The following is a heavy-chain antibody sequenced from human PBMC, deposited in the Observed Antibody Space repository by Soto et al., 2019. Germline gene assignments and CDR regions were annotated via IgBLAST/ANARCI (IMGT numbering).Heavy chain of an antibody. D-gene: IGHD3-16*01. CDR2: ISSDGNST. V-gene: IGHV3-74*01. CDR3: ASSYGAFDI. J-gene: IGHJ3*02. Sequence: PGGSLRLSCAVSGFTFSRYWMHWVRQAPGKGLVWISRISSDGNSTNYADTVKGRFTISRDNAKNTLYLQMNSLRADDTAVYYCASSYGAFDIWGQGTMVTVSS. CDR1: GFTFSRYW.